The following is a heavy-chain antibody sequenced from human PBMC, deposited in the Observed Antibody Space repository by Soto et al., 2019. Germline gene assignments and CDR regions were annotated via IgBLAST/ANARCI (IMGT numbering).Heavy chain of an antibody. V-gene: IGHV3-30-3*01. J-gene: IGHJ4*02. CDR3: ARDLTMIDTY. Sequence: GGSLRLSCAASGFTFSSYAMHWVRQAPGKGLEWVAVISYDGSNKYYADSVKGRFTISRDNSKNTLYLQMNSLRAEGTAVYYCARDLTMIDTYWGQGTLVTVSS. D-gene: IGHD3-22*01. CDR2: ISYDGSNK. CDR1: GFTFSSYA.